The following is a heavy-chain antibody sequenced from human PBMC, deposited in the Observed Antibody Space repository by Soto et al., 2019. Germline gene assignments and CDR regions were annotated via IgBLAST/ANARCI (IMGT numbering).Heavy chain of an antibody. Sequence: QVQLVQSGAEVKKPGSSVKVSCKASGGTFSSYAISWVRQAPGQGLEWMGGIIPIFGTANYAQKFQGRVTITADESTSTACMELSSLRSEDTAVYYCAGPHSSGYFRSGGWFDPWGQGTLVTVSS. CDR2: IIPIFGTA. CDR3: AGPHSSGYFRSGGWFDP. CDR1: GGTFSSYA. D-gene: IGHD3-22*01. J-gene: IGHJ5*02. V-gene: IGHV1-69*01.